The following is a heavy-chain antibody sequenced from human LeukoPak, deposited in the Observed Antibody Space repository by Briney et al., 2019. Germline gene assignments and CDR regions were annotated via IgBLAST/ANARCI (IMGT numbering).Heavy chain of an antibody. CDR2: INPNSGGT. CDR1: GYTFTGYY. J-gene: IGHJ4*02. Sequence: GASVKVSCKASGYTFTGYYMHWVRQAPGQGLEWMGWINPNSGGTNYAQKFQGWVTMTRDTPISTAYMELSRLRSDDTAVYYCARAVRGDSAYLDYWGQGTLVTVSS. V-gene: IGHV1-2*04. CDR3: ARAVRGDSAYLDY. D-gene: IGHD4-17*01.